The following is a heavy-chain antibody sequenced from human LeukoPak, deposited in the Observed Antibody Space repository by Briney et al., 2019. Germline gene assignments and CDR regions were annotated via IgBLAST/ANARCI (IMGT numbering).Heavy chain of an antibody. CDR1: GFTFSNSW. Sequence: GGSLRLSCAASGFTFSNSWMAWVRQAPGKGLEWVANIKQDGGTKHYVDSQKGRFTISRDNPKSSLYLQMNSLRADDTAVYYCARDTDGSLDYWGQGTLVTVAS. CDR3: ARDTDGSLDY. J-gene: IGHJ4*02. D-gene: IGHD1-26*01. CDR2: IKQDGGTK. V-gene: IGHV3-7*01.